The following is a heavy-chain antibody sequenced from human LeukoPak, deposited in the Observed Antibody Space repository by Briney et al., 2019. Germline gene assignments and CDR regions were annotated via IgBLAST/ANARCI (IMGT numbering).Heavy chain of an antibody. CDR3: ASSTAVAGPFDY. CDR1: GYTFTSYG. V-gene: IGHV1-18*01. D-gene: IGHD6-19*01. CDR2: ISAYNGNT. Sequence: ASVKVSCKASGYTFTSYGISWVRQAPGQGLEWMGWISAYNGNTNYAQKLQGRVTKTTDTSTSTAYMELRSLRSDDPAVYYCASSTAVAGPFDYWGQGTLVTVSS. J-gene: IGHJ4*02.